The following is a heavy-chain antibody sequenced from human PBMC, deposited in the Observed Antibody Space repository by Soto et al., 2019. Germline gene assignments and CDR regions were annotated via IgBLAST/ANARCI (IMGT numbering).Heavy chain of an antibody. V-gene: IGHV6-1*01. D-gene: IGHD1-7*01. J-gene: IGHJ5*02. Sequence: SRTLSLTCAISGDSVSSNSATWNWIRQSPSRGLEWLGRTYYRSKWYNDYAVSVKSRITINPDTSKNQFSLQLNSVTPEDTAVYYCARGELELSFYGLFFPLVQGTVVTVYS. CDR3: ARGELELSFYGLFFP. CDR2: TYYRSKWYN. CDR1: GDSVSSNSAT.